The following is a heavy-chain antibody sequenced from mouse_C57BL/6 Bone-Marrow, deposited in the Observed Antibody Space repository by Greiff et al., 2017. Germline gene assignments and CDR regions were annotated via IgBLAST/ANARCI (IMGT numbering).Heavy chain of an antibody. V-gene: IGHV5-2*01. D-gene: IGHD2-3*01. J-gene: IGHJ4*01. CDR2: INSDGGST. CDR3: ARQMMVTTNYYAMDY. CDR1: EYEFPSHD. Sequence: EVNVVESGGGFVQPGESLKLSCESNEYEFPSHDMSWVRKTPEKRLALVAAINSDGGSTYYPDTMERRVIISRDNTKKTLSLQMSSLRSEDTALYYSARQMMVTTNYYAMDYWGQGTSVTVSS.